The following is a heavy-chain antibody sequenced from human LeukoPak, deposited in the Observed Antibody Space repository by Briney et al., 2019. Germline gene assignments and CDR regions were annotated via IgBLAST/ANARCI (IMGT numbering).Heavy chain of an antibody. CDR2: IYSGGST. CDR3: ASPTIGYYYYYGMDV. Sequence: PGGSLRLSCAASGFTVSSNYMSWVRQAPGKGLEWVSVIYSGGSTYYADSVKGRFTISRDNSKNTLYLQMNSLRAEDTAVYYCASPTIGYYYYYGMDVWGQGTTVTVSS. CDR1: GFTVSSNY. V-gene: IGHV3-66*01. D-gene: IGHD5-12*01. J-gene: IGHJ6*02.